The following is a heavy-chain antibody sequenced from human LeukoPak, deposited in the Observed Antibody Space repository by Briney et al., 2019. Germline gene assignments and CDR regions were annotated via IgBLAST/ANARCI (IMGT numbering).Heavy chain of an antibody. CDR3: ARDYEYYYDSSGYYYGENNWFDP. CDR1: GYTFTGYY. J-gene: IGHJ5*02. Sequence: ASVKVSCKASGYTFTGYYMHWVRQAPGQGLEWMGWINPNSGGTNYAQKFQGRVTMTRDTSISTAYMELSRLRSDDTAVYYCARDYEYYYDSSGYYYGENNWFDPWGQGTLVTVSS. V-gene: IGHV1-2*02. D-gene: IGHD3-22*01. CDR2: INPNSGGT.